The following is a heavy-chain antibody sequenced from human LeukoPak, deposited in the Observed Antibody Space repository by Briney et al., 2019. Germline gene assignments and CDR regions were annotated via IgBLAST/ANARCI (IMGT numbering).Heavy chain of an antibody. CDR1: GFTFSSYA. V-gene: IGHV3-23*01. CDR3: AKGSYYDSSGSLYFDY. Sequence: GSLRLSCAASGFTFSSYAMSWVRQAPGKGLEWASGISGSGDNTYYADSVKGRFTISRDNSKNTLYVQVNSLGSEDTAAYYCAKGSYYDSSGSLYFDYWGQGTLVTVSS. D-gene: IGHD3-22*01. CDR2: ISGSGDNT. J-gene: IGHJ4*02.